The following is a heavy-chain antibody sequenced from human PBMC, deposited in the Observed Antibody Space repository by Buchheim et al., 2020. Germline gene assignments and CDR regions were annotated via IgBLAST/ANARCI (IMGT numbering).Heavy chain of an antibody. Sequence: QVQLVESGGGVVQPGRSLRLSCAASGFTFSSYGMHWVRQAPGKGLEWVAVISYDGSNKYYADYVKGRFTISRDNSKKTLYLQMNSLRAEDTAVYYCVRDTAIATWGQGTL. D-gene: IGHD5-18*01. J-gene: IGHJ5*02. CDR3: VRDTAIAT. CDR1: GFTFSSYG. V-gene: IGHV3-30*03. CDR2: ISYDGSNK.